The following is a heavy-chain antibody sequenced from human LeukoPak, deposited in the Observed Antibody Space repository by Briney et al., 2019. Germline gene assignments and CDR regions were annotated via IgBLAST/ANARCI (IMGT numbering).Heavy chain of an antibody. J-gene: IGHJ5*01. CDR1: GVTFSSHS. Sequence: GGSLRLSCAASGVTFSSHSMHWVRQAPGKGLVWVSGISRDGTSTNYADAVEGRFTISRDNAKNTLYLQMNSLRVEDTAVYSCARGWYGPDSCGQGTLVTVSS. CDR3: ARGWYGPDS. D-gene: IGHD2-15*01. V-gene: IGHV3-74*01. CDR2: ISRDGTST.